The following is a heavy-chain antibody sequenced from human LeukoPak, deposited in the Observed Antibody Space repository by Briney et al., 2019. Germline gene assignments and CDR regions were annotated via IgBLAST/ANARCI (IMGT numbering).Heavy chain of an antibody. CDR3: ARDWKTNSFDY. CDR1: GFIFSSYG. V-gene: IGHV3-33*08. J-gene: IGHJ4*02. D-gene: IGHD1-1*01. CDR2: IYYDGSNI. Sequence: GGSLRLSCAASGFIFSSYGMHWVRQAPGKGLEWVAFIYYDGSNIYYADYVKGRFTISRDISKNTLYLQMDSLRAEDTAIYYCARDWKTNSFDYWGQGTLVTVSS.